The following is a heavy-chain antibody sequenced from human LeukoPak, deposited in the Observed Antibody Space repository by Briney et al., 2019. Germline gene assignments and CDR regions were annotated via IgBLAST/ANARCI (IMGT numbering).Heavy chain of an antibody. CDR1: GFTFNSYS. D-gene: IGHD1-14*01. CDR3: ARELGTVPAYYMDV. V-gene: IGHV3-21*01. J-gene: IGHJ6*03. Sequence: GGSLRLSCAASGFTFNSYSMNWVRQAPGKGLEWVSSISSSSSSYKYYADSVKGRFTVSRDNAKNSLYLQMNSLRVEDTAIYYCARELGTVPAYYMDVWGKGTTVTVSS. CDR2: ISSSSSSYK.